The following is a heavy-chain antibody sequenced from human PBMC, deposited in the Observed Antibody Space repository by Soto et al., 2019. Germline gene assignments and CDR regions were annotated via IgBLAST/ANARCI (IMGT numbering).Heavy chain of an antibody. CDR1: GFTVSSNY. CDR2: IYSGGST. J-gene: IGHJ4*02. Sequence: GGSLRLSCAASGFTVSSNYMSWVRQAPGKGLEWVSVIYSGGSTYYADSVKGRFTNSRDNSENSLYLQMNSLRAEDTAVYYCARTCSGGTCSFDYWGQGT. V-gene: IGHV3-66*01. D-gene: IGHD2-15*01. CDR3: ARTCSGGTCSFDY.